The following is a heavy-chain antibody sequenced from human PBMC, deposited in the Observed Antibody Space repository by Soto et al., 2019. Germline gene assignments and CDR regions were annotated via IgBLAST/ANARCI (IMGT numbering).Heavy chain of an antibody. CDR1: GGSISSSSYY. V-gene: IGHV4-39*01. D-gene: IGHD3-10*01. Sequence: QLQLQESGPGLVKPSETLSLTCTVSGGSISSSSYYWGWIRQPPGKGLEWIGNIYYSGSTSYNPSLQGRVTISVDTSTNPFSLKPSSVTAADTAVYYCARRPRVWFGELGYDYYYGIDVWGQGTPVTVSS. J-gene: IGHJ6*02. CDR2: IYYSGST. CDR3: ARRPRVWFGELGYDYYYGIDV.